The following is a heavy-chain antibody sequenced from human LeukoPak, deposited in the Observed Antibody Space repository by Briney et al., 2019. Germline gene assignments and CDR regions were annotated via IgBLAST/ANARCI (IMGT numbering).Heavy chain of an antibody. Sequence: SETLSLTCAVYGGSFTGFYWSWIRQPPGKGLEWIGEINHSGSTNYNPSLKSRVTISLDTSRNQFSLKLNSVTAADTAVYYCAKSNGYGLVDIWGQGTMVTVSS. CDR1: GGSFTGFY. J-gene: IGHJ3*02. D-gene: IGHD3-10*01. CDR3: AKSNGYGLVDI. V-gene: IGHV4-34*01. CDR2: INHSGST.